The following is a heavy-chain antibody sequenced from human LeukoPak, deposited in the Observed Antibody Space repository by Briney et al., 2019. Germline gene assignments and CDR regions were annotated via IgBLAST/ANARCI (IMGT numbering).Heavy chain of an antibody. Sequence: ASAKVSCKASGYTFTGYYMHWVRQAPGQGLEWMGWINPNSGGTNYAQKFQGRVTMTRDTSISTAYMELSRLRSDDTAVYYCARSPRGYCSGGSCYSYGYWGQGTLVTVSS. D-gene: IGHD2-15*01. J-gene: IGHJ4*02. V-gene: IGHV1-2*02. CDR2: INPNSGGT. CDR3: ARSPRGYCSGGSCYSYGY. CDR1: GYTFTGYY.